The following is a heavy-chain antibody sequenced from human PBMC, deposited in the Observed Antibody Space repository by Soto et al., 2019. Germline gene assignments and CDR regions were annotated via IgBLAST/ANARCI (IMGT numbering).Heavy chain of an antibody. CDR1: GFTFSSYA. CDR2: ISGSGGST. Sequence: GGSLRLSCAASGFTFSSYAMSWVRQAPGKGLEWVSAISGSGGSTYYADSVKGRFTISRDNSKNTLYLQMNSLRAEDTAVYYCAKDPGGPVVSSGWYNGVSGWFDPWGQGTLVTVSS. CDR3: AKDPGGPVVSSGWYNGVSGWFDP. D-gene: IGHD6-19*01. V-gene: IGHV3-23*01. J-gene: IGHJ5*02.